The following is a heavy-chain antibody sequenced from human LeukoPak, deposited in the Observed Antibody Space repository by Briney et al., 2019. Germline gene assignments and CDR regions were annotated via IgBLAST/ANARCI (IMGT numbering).Heavy chain of an antibody. D-gene: IGHD2-21*02. CDR1: GFTFSSYA. CDR2: ISYDGSNK. J-gene: IGHJ4*02. Sequence: GSLRLSCAASGFTFSSYAMHWVRQAPGKGLEWVAVISYDGSNKYYADSVKGRFTISRDNSKNTLYLQMNSLRAEDTAVYYCARDLNCGGDCYAHWGQGTLVTVSS. CDR3: ARDLNCGGDCYAH. V-gene: IGHV3-30*04.